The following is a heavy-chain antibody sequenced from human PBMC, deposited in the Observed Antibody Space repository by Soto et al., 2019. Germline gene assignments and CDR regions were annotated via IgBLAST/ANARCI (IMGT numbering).Heavy chain of an antibody. CDR3: ARSGSTYYDILTGYHLEY. V-gene: IGHV1-69*01. CDR1: AGTVSSYA. D-gene: IGHD3-9*01. CDR2: IIPLFGRT. J-gene: IGHJ4*02. Sequence: VQLVQSGAELKKPGSSVKVSCKASAGTVSSYAISWVRQAPGQGLEWMGGIIPLFGRTNYAQKFRGRVTITADESTSTAYMELSSLRSEDTAVYYCARSGSTYYDILTGYHLEYWGQGTLVTVSS.